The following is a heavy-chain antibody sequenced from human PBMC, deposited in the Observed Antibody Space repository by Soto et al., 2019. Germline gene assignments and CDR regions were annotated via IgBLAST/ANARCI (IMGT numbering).Heavy chain of an antibody. J-gene: IGHJ3*02. CDR3: AKVVTMIKVVNAFDI. V-gene: IGHV3-23*01. D-gene: IGHD3-22*01. Sequence: GGSLRLSCAASGFTFSSYAMSWVRQAPGKGLEWVSAISGSGGSTYCADSVKGRFTISRDNSKNTLYLQMNSLRAEDTAVYYCAKVVTMIKVVNAFDIWGQGTMVTVSS. CDR2: ISGSGGST. CDR1: GFTFSSYA.